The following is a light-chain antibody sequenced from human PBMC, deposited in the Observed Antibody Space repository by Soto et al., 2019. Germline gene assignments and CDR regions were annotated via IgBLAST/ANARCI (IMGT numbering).Light chain of an antibody. CDR2: EVS. V-gene: IGLV2-8*01. CDR3: SSFVGSPVV. J-gene: IGLJ2*01. CDR1: SSDVGDYNY. Sequence: QSAPTRPPSASGSPGQSVTIPCTGTSSDVGDYNYVSWYQQHPGKVPKLLIYEVSKRPSGVPDRFSGSKSGNTASLTVSGLQAEDEADYYCSSFVGSPVVFGGGTQMTVL.